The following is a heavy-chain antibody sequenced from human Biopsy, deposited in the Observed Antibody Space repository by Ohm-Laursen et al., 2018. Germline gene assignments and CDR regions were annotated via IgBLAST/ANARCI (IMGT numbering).Heavy chain of an antibody. D-gene: IGHD1-26*01. J-gene: IGHJ3*02. V-gene: IGHV4-59*01. CDR1: GGSMTGYE. CDR3: ARVEAGTYDALDI. CDR2: IYYSGGT. Sequence: PSQTLSLTCRVSGGSMTGYEWSWIRLAPGKGLEWIGYIYYSGGTKYNPSLASRVTFSVDMSKSQFSLKLYSVTAADTAVYYCARVEAGTYDALDIWDQGTLVAVSA.